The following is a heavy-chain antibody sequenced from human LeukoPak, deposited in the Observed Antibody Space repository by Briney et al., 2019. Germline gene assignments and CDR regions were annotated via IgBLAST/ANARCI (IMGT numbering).Heavy chain of an antibody. D-gene: IGHD2-8*01. CDR2: ISAYSGNT. Sequence: GASVKVSCKASGYTFTSYGISWVRQAPGQGLEWMGWISAYSGNTNHAQKLQGRVTMTTDTSTSTAYMELRSLRSDDTAVYYCAREGRSCTNGACPRNNWFDPWGQGTLVTVSS. V-gene: IGHV1-18*01. J-gene: IGHJ5*02. CDR1: GYTFTSYG. CDR3: AREGRSCTNGACPRNNWFDP.